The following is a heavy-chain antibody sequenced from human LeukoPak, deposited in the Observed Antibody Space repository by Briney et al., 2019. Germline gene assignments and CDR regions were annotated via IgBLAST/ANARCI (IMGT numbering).Heavy chain of an antibody. CDR2: ISVYNGNT. Sequence: VASVKVSCKASGYTFTSYGISWVRQAPGQGLEWMGWISVYNGNTKYAQKLQGRVTMTTDTSTSTAYMELRSLRSDDTAVYYCAREYYDSSGYYPDFDYWGQGTLVTVSS. CDR3: AREYYDSSGYYPDFDY. V-gene: IGHV1-18*01. D-gene: IGHD3-22*01. J-gene: IGHJ4*02. CDR1: GYTFTSYG.